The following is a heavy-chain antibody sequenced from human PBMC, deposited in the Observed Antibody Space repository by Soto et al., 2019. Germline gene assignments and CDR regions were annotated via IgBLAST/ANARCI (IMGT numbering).Heavy chain of an antibody. J-gene: IGHJ5*02. V-gene: IGHV3-48*03. Sequence: GSLRLSCTASGFTFTSYEFNWVRQAPGQGLEWISYISTSGTNIYYADSVKGRFTVSRDNAKNTLNLQMNSLRAEDTAIYYCAREEPNCGGDCYDLWGQGALVTVSS. CDR2: ISTSGTNI. D-gene: IGHD2-21*02. CDR3: AREEPNCGGDCYDL. CDR1: GFTFTSYE.